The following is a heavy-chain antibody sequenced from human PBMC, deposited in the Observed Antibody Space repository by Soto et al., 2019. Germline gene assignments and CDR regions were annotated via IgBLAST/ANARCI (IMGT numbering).Heavy chain of an antibody. J-gene: IGHJ6*02. CDR2: IYPGDSDT. D-gene: IGHD2-2*01. CDR3: ARIADCSITTCSFPSRLHIRGYYYYYGMDV. V-gene: IGHV5-51*01. CDR1: GYSFTSYW. Sequence: GESLKISCKGSGYSFTSYWIGWVRQMPGKGLEWMGIIYPGDSDTRYSPSFQGQVTISADKSISTAYLQWSSLKASDTAVYYCARIADCSITTCSFPSRLHIRGYYYYYGMDVWGQGTTVTVSS.